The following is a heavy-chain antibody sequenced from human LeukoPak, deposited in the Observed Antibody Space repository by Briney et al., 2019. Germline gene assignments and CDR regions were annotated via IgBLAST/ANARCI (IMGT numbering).Heavy chain of an antibody. J-gene: IGHJ6*03. V-gene: IGHV1-2*02. CDR3: AKDRYGDYEAPFHYYMDA. CDR2: INPNSGVT. CDR1: GYTFTDYY. D-gene: IGHD5-12*01. Sequence: ASVKVSCKASGYTFTDYYINWVRQAPGQGLEWMGWINPNSGVTNYAQKLQGRVTITRDTSIDTAYMQLSRLRSDDTAVYYCAKDRYGDYEAPFHYYMDAWGRGTTVTVSS.